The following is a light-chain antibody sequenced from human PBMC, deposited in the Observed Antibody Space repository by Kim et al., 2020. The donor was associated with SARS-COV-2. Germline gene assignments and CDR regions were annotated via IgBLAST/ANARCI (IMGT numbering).Light chain of an antibody. CDR3: NSRDSSGNHVV. CDR2: GKN. V-gene: IGLV3-19*01. J-gene: IGLJ2*01. CDR1: SLRSYY. Sequence: ELTQDPAVSVALGQTVRITCQGDSLRSYYASWYQQKPGQAPVLVIYGKNNRPSGIPDRFSGSSSGNTASLTITGAQAEDEADYYCNSRDSSGNHVVFGGGTKLTVL.